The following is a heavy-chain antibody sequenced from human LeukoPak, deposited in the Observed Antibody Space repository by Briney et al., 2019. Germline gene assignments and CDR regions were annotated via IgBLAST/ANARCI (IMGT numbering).Heavy chain of an antibody. V-gene: IGHV3-30*18. CDR2: ISYDESNK. Sequence: PGRSLRLSCAASGFTFSNYGMHWVRQAPGKGLEWVAVISYDESNKYYADSVKGRFTISRDNSKNTLYLQMNSLRTEDTAVYYCAKARPAIAARVGYYYYGMDVWGQGTTVTVSS. D-gene: IGHD6-6*01. CDR3: AKARPAIAARVGYYYYGMDV. J-gene: IGHJ6*02. CDR1: GFTFSNYG.